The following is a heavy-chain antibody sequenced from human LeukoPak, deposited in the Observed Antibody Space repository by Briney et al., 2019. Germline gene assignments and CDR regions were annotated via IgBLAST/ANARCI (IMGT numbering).Heavy chain of an antibody. CDR3: ARGGDFWSGYYGGPFDY. CDR1: GYTFTGYY. V-gene: IGHV1-2*02. J-gene: IGHJ4*02. Sequence: GASVKVTCKASGYTFTGYYMHWVRQAPGQGLEWMGWINPNSGGTNYAQKFQGRVTMTRDMSTSTVYMELSSLRSEDTAVYYCARGGDFWSGYYGGPFDYWGQGTLVTVSS. CDR2: INPNSGGT. D-gene: IGHD3-3*01.